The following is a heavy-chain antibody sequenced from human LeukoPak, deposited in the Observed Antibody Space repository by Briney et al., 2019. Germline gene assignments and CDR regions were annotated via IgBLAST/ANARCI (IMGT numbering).Heavy chain of an antibody. CDR3: AAPVPAATPRQDYYYYGMDV. CDR1: GFTFSSYA. V-gene: IGHV3-23*01. CDR2: ISGSGGST. Sequence: GGSLRLSCAASGFTFSSYAMSWVRQAPGKGLEWVSAISGSGGSTYYADSVKGRFTISRDNSKNTLYLQMNSLRAEDTAVYYCAAPVPAATPRQDYYYYGMDVWGQGTTVTVSS. D-gene: IGHD2-2*01. J-gene: IGHJ6*02.